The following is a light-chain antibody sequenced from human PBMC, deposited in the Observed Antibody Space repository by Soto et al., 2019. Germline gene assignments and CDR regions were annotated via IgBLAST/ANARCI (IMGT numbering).Light chain of an antibody. Sequence: QSALTQPASVSGSPGQSITISCTGTSSDVGSYILVSWYQQHPGKAPKLMIYEVSKRPSGVSNRFSGSKSGNTASLTISGLQAEDEADYYCCSYAGSSTPYVFGTGTKVTLL. CDR1: SSDVGSYIL. CDR3: CSYAGSSTPYV. CDR2: EVS. V-gene: IGLV2-23*02. J-gene: IGLJ1*01.